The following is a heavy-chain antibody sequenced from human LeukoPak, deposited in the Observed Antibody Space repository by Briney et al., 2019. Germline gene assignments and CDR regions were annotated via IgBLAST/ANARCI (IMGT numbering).Heavy chain of an antibody. CDR1: GLSFGTYP. Sequence: GGSLRLSCKASGLSFGTYPFHWVRQAPGKGLEWVAAISFDSVYKYHGSSVTGRFTISRDNSMNTLFLQMDGLRPEDSAIYYCVRGTTPGLWFFDLWGRGTLVTVSS. V-gene: IGHV3-30*04. D-gene: IGHD1-1*01. CDR2: ISFDSVYK. CDR3: VRGTTPGLWFFDL. J-gene: IGHJ2*01.